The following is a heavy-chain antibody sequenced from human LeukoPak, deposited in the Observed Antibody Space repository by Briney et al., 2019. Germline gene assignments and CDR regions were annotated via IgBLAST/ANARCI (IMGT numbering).Heavy chain of an antibody. V-gene: IGHV4-39*01. Sequence: SETLSLTCTVSGGSISISNYYWGWLRQPPGKGLEWIGSFYYSGSTYYNPSLKSRVTISVDTSKSQFSLKLNSVTAADTAVYYCARQSPTYSVRFWGQGTLVTVSS. CDR2: FYYSGST. CDR1: GGSISISNYY. CDR3: ARQSPTYSVRF. D-gene: IGHD2-21*01. J-gene: IGHJ4*02.